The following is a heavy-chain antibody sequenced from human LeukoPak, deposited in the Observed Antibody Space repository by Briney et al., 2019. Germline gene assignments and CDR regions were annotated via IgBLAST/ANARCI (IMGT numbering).Heavy chain of an antibody. Sequence: SQTLSLTCTVSGGSGGSVSSGSYYWSWIRQPAGKGLEWIGRVHTGGGTKYNPSLKSRLTISRDTSKNQFSLKLTSVTAADTAVYYYARYCSSSSCYSGAFDYWGPGSLVTVSS. CDR3: ARYCSSSSCYSGAFDY. V-gene: IGHV4-61*02. D-gene: IGHD2-2*01. CDR1: GGSGGSVSSGSYY. J-gene: IGHJ4*02. CDR2: VHTGGGT.